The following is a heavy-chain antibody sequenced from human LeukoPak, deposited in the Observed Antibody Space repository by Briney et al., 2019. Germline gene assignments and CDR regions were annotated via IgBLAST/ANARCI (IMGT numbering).Heavy chain of an antibody. CDR1: GGSISSYY. D-gene: IGHD6-6*01. V-gene: IGHV4-59*12. Sequence: PSETLSLTCTVSGGSISSYYWSWIRQPPGKGLEWIGYIYYSGSTNYNPSLKSRVTISVDTSKNQFSLKLSSVTAADTAVYYCAVGSSSSGNRLGYYYYYMDVWGKGTTVTVSS. J-gene: IGHJ6*03. CDR2: IYYSGST. CDR3: AVGSSSSGNRLGYYYYYMDV.